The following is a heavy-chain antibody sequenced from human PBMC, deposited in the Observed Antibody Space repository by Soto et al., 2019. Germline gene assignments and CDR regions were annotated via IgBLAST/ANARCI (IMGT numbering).Heavy chain of an antibody. D-gene: IGHD3-3*01. CDR2: IIPIFGTA. Sequence: QVQLVQSGAEVKKPGSSVKVSCKASGGTFSSYAISWVRQAPGQGLEWMGGIIPIFGTANYAQKFQGRVTITADESTSXXYXEXXSLRSEDTAVYYCARVLRFLEWSPKNNYYYYGMDVWGQGTTVTVSS. CDR3: ARVLRFLEWSPKNNYYYYGMDV. V-gene: IGHV1-69*12. J-gene: IGHJ6*02. CDR1: GGTFSSYA.